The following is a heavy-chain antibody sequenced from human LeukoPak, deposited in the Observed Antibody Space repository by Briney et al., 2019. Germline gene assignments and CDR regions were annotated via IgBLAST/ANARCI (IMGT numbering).Heavy chain of an antibody. D-gene: IGHD6-6*01. CDR1: GFTVSTNY. Sequence: GGSLRLSCAASGFTVSTNYMSWVRQAPGKGLGWVSVIYSGSSTYYADSVKGRFTISRDNSKNTLYLQMNSLRAEDTAVYYCTRPVYSSSGDSWGRGTPVTVSS. V-gene: IGHV3-66*04. CDR2: IYSGSST. CDR3: TRPVYSSSGDS. J-gene: IGHJ4*02.